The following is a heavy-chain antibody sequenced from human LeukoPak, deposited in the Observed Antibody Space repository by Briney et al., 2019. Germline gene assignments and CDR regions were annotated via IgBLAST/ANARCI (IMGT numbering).Heavy chain of an antibody. J-gene: IGHJ4*02. Sequence: GGSLRLSCAASGFTFSSYTMNWVRQAPGKGLEWVSSISSSSSFIYYADSVRGRFTVSRDNAKNSLYLQMSSLRAEDTAVYYCARETGTRFDYWGQGTQVTVSS. CDR3: ARETGTRFDY. CDR2: ISSSSSFI. D-gene: IGHD3-9*01. V-gene: IGHV3-21*01. CDR1: GFTFSSYT.